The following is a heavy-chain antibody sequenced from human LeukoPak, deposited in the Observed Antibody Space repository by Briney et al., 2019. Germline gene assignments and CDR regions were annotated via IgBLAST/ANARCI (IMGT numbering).Heavy chain of an antibody. CDR1: GYTFTGYY. D-gene: IGHD6-13*01. Sequence: GSVKVSCKASGYTFTGYYMHWVRQAPGQGLEWMGRINPNSGGTNYAQKFQGRVTMTRDTSISTAYMELSRLRSDDTAVYYCARGRGVLIAAADYWGQGTLVTVSS. V-gene: IGHV1-2*06. CDR2: INPNSGGT. J-gene: IGHJ4*02. CDR3: ARGRGVLIAAADY.